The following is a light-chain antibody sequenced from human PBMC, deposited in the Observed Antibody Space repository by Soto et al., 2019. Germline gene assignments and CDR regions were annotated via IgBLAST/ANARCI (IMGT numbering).Light chain of an antibody. CDR1: QSISSSY. V-gene: IGKV3-20*01. Sequence: DIVLTQSPGTLSLSPGERATLSCRASQSISSSYLAWYQQKPGQAPRLLIYGASRRATGIPDRFSGSGSGTDFTLTISRLEPEDFAVYYCQQYGSSRTFGQGTKVEIK. J-gene: IGKJ1*01. CDR2: GAS. CDR3: QQYGSSRT.